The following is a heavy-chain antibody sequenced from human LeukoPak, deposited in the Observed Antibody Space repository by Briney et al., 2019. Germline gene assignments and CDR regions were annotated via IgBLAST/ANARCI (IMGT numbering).Heavy chain of an antibody. J-gene: IGHJ4*02. Sequence: PSETLSLTCTVSGGSIRGRSYYWGWIRQPPGKGLEWIGSIYYSGNTYYNPSLKSRVNISVDTSKNQFSLKLSSVTAADTGVYSSARHAYSGSYYVGYGGKGTRVTVSS. D-gene: IGHD1-26*01. CDR3: ARHAYSGSYYVGY. V-gene: IGHV4-39*01. CDR1: GGSIRGRSYY. CDR2: IYYSGNT.